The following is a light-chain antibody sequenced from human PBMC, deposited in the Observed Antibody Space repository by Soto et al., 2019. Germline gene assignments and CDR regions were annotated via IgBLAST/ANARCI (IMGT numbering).Light chain of an antibody. Sequence: QSVLTQPASVSGFPGQSITISCTGTSSDVGGFKFVSWYQQHPGKAPKLMIYEVSKRPSGVPDRFSGSKSGNTASLTVSGLQAEDEADYYCSSYAGSNVVFGGGTKLTVL. J-gene: IGLJ2*01. CDR1: SSDVGGFKF. V-gene: IGLV2-8*01. CDR2: EVS. CDR3: SSYAGSNVV.